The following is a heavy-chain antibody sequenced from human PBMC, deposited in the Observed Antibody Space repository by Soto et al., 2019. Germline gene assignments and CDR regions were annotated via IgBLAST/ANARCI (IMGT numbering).Heavy chain of an antibody. CDR2: IYYSGST. D-gene: IGHD3-22*01. CDR1: GGSISSGDYY. Sequence: PSETLSLTCTVSGGSISSGDYYWSWIRQPPGKGLEWIGYIYYSGSTYYNPSLKSRVTISVDTSKNQFSLKLSSVTAADTAVYYCARDSDYYDSSGYLRWGQGTLVTVSS. J-gene: IGHJ4*02. V-gene: IGHV4-30-4*01. CDR3: ARDSDYYDSSGYLR.